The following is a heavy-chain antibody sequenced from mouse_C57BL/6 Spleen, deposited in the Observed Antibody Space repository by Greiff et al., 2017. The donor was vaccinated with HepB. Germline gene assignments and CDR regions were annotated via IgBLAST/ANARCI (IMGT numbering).Heavy chain of an antibody. Sequence: QVQLKQPGAELVKPGASVKLSCKASGYTFTSYWMQWVKQRPGPGLEWIGEIDPSDSYTNYNQKFKGKATLTVDTSSSTAYMQLSSLTSEDSAVYYCASLYDGYYGYYFDYWGQGTTLTVSS. CDR2: IDPSDSYT. CDR3: ASLYDGYYGYYFDY. D-gene: IGHD2-3*01. J-gene: IGHJ2*01. V-gene: IGHV1-50*01. CDR1: GYTFTSYW.